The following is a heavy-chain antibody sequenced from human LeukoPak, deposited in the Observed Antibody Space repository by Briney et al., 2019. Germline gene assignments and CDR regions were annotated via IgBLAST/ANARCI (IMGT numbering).Heavy chain of an antibody. CDR3: ARHCSGGSCPYYYYMDV. J-gene: IGHJ6*03. D-gene: IGHD2-15*01. CDR2: IYYSGST. CDR1: GGSISSYY. V-gene: IGHV4-59*08. Sequence: PSETLSLTCTVSGGSISSYYWSWIRQPPGKGLEWIGYIYYSGSTNYNPSLKSRVTISVDTSKNQFSLKLNSVTAADTAVYYCARHCSGGSCPYYYYMDVWGKGTTLTVSS.